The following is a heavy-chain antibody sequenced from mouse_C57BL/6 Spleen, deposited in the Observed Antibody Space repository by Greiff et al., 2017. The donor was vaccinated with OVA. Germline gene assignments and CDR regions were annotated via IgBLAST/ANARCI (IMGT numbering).Heavy chain of an antibody. CDR2: ISSGSSTI. V-gene: IGHV5-17*01. CDR1: GFTFSDYG. J-gene: IGHJ1*03. Sequence: EVKLMESGGGLVKPGGSLKLSCAASGFTFSDYGMHWVRQAPEKGLEWVAYISSGSSTIYYADTVKGRFTISRDNAKNTLFLQMTSLRSEDTAMYYCARRDYYGSSWWYFDVWGTGTTVTVSS. D-gene: IGHD1-1*01. CDR3: ARRDYYGSSWWYFDV.